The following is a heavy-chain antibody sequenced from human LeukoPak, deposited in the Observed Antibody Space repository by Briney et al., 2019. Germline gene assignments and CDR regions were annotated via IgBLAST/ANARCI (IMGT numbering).Heavy chain of an antibody. CDR1: GYTFTSYD. J-gene: IGHJ4*02. D-gene: IGHD3-10*01. Sequence: ASVKVSCKASGYTFTSYDINWVRQATGQGLEWMGWMNPNSGNTGYAQKFQGRVTMTRNTSISTAYMELSSLRSEDTAVYYCARSDYYGSGSYYDIGYWGQGTLVTVSS. V-gene: IGHV1-8*01. CDR3: ARSDYYGSGSYYDIGY. CDR2: MNPNSGNT.